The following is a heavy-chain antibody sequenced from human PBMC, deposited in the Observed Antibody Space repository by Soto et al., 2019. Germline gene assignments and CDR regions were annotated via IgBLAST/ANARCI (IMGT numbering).Heavy chain of an antibody. CDR3: ASPAVAAANYYYYYGMAV. V-gene: IGHV4-34*01. D-gene: IGHD2-15*01. CDR1: GGSFSGYY. Sequence: SETLSLTCAVYGGSFSGYYWSWIRQPPGKGLEWIGQINHSGSTNYNPSLESRVTISADTSKNHFFLKLSSVTAADTAVYYRASPAVAAANYYYYYGMAVWGQGTTVTVSS. J-gene: IGHJ6*02. CDR2: INHSGST.